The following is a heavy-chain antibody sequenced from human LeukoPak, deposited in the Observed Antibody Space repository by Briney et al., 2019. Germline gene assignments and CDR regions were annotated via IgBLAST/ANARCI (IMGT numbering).Heavy chain of an antibody. Sequence: PGGSLRLSCAASGFTFSSYSMNWVRQAPGKGLEWASSISSSSSYIYYADSVKGRFTISRDNAKNSLYLQMNSLRAEDTAVYYCARDLSNVGVVVPAAIEKEYYFDYWGQGTLVTVSS. J-gene: IGHJ4*02. D-gene: IGHD2-2*02. CDR1: GFTFSSYS. CDR2: ISSSSSYI. CDR3: ARDLSNVGVVVPAAIEKEYYFDY. V-gene: IGHV3-21*01.